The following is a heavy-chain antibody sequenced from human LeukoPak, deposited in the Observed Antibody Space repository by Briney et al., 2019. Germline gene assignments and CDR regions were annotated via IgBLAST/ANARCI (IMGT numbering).Heavy chain of an antibody. V-gene: IGHV4-59*12. Sequence: SETLSLTCTVSGGSISSYYWSWIRQPPGKGLEWIGYIYYSGSTNYNPSLKSRVTISVDRSKNQFSLKLSSVTAADTAVYYCARAPFYGDYAWFDPWGQGTLVTVSS. CDR2: IYYSGST. J-gene: IGHJ5*02. CDR1: GGSISSYY. CDR3: ARAPFYGDYAWFDP. D-gene: IGHD4-17*01.